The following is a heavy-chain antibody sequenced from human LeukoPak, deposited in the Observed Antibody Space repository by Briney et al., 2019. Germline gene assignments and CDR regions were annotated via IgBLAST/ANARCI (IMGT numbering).Heavy chain of an antibody. CDR1: GFTFSSYA. D-gene: IGHD1-26*01. J-gene: IGHJ1*01. CDR2: ISGNGGTT. CDR3: AKDGGSYYVPQH. Sequence: GGSLRLSCAASGFTFSSYAMNWVRQAPGKGLEWVSAISGNGGTTYYADSVKGRFTISRDNSKNTLYVQMNSLRVEETAVYYCAKDGGSYYVPQHWGQGTLVTVSS. V-gene: IGHV3-23*01.